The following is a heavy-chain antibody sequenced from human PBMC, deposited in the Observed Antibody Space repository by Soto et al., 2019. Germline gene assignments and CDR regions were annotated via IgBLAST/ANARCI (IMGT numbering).Heavy chain of an antibody. CDR3: ARGGLTKGHAFDI. V-gene: IGHV4-30-4*01. CDR2: IYYSGTT. J-gene: IGHJ3*02. Sequence: TSETLSLTCTVSGGSINSGDYYWIWIRQSPGKGLEWIGYIYYSGTTYYNPSLKSRVTISVDTSKDQFSLKLSSVTAADTAVYYCARGGLTKGHAFDIWGQGTMVTVSS. CDR1: GGSINSGDYY. D-gene: IGHD1-26*01.